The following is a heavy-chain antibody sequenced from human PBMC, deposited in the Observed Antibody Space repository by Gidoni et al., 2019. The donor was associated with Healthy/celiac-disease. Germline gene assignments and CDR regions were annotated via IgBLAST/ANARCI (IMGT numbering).Heavy chain of an antibody. D-gene: IGHD6-6*01. CDR3: ARDSGIAARTESKNYYYYGMDV. V-gene: IGHV1-2*02. J-gene: IGHJ6*02. CDR1: GYTFTGYY. Sequence: GQSGAEVKKPGASVKVSCKASGYTFTGYYMHWVRQAPGQGLEWMGWINPNSGGTNYAQKFQVRVTMTRDTSISTAYMELSRLRSDDTAVYYCARDSGIAARTESKNYYYYGMDVWGQGTTVTVS. CDR2: INPNSGGT.